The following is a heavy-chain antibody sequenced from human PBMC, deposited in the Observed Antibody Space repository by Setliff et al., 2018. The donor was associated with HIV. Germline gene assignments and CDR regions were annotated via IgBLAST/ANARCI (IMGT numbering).Heavy chain of an antibody. CDR1: GGSINSYY. CDR2: ICYTGRA. Sequence: SETLSLTCNVSGGSINSYYWSWIRQPPGKPLQWIGYICYTGRAIYNPSLDSRVTMSLDTSNRQFSLNLRSVTAADTAIYFCASAQYCAGCYGPHGAFDVWGPGSTVTVSS. V-gene: IGHV4-59*01. D-gene: IGHD2-2*01. J-gene: IGHJ3*01. CDR3: ASAQYCAGCYGPHGAFDV.